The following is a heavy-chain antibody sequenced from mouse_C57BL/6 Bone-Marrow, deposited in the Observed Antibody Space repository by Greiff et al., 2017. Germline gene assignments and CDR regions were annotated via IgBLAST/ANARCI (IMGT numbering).Heavy chain of an antibody. CDR2: ISSGGSYT. D-gene: IGHD2-14*01. Sequence: EVQLVESGGDLVKPGGSLKLSCAASGFTFSSYGMSLVRQTPDKRLEWVATISSGGSYTYSPDSVKGRFTISRDNAKNTLYLQMSSLKSEDTAMYYCARRGTSFDYWGQGTTLTVSS. J-gene: IGHJ2*01. CDR3: ARRGTSFDY. CDR1: GFTFSSYG. V-gene: IGHV5-6*01.